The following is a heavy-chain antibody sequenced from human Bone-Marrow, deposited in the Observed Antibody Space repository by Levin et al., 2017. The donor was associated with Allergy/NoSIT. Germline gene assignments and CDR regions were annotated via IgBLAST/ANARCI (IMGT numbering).Heavy chain of an antibody. CDR3: ARDRVIPATGGNYYEYGMDV. V-gene: IGHV4-61*01. Sequence: SETLSLTCTVSGGSVSSGSHHWSWIRQPPGRGLEWIGCIHYSGSTKYNPSLKSRVTTSVDTSKNQASLKLSSVTAADKAIYYCARDRVIPATGGNYYEYGMDVWGQGTTVTVSS. CDR1: GGSVSSGSHH. J-gene: IGHJ6*02. D-gene: IGHD2-2*01. CDR2: IHYSGST.